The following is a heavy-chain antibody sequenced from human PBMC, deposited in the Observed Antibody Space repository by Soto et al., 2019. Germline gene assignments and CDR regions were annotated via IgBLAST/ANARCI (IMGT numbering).Heavy chain of an antibody. Sequence: EVQLLESGGDLVQPGGSLRLSCVASGFSFDNYAMSWVRQAPGKGLEWVSAIKSAGSSTYYAASVKDRFIISRDNSKNTLYLQLNSLRAEDTAVYYCAQLGLMTFSHKHYFNHWGRGTLVTVSS. CDR2: IKSAGSST. CDR3: AQLGLMTFSHKHYFNH. V-gene: IGHV3-23*01. CDR1: GFSFDNYA. J-gene: IGHJ4*02. D-gene: IGHD3-16*01.